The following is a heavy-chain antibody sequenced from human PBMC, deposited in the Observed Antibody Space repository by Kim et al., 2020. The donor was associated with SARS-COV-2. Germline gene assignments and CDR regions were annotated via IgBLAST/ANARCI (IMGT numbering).Heavy chain of an antibody. V-gene: IGHV3-33*01. CDR3: ARDRLAVAGTSHFDY. CDR2: IWYDGSNK. Sequence: GGSLRLSCAASGFTFSSYGMHWVRQAPGKGLEWVAVIWYDGSNKYYADSVKGRFTISRDNSKNTMYLEMNSLRAEDTAVYYCARDRLAVAGTSHFDYWGQGTLVTVSS. D-gene: IGHD6-19*01. CDR1: GFTFSSYG. J-gene: IGHJ4*02.